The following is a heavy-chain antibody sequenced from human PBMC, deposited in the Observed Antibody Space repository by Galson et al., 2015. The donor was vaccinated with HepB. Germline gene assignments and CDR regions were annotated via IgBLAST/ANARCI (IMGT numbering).Heavy chain of an antibody. J-gene: IGHJ2*01. CDR2: IYYSGST. CDR1: GGSISTFY. Sequence: SETLSLTCTVSGGSISTFYWSWIRQPPGKGLEWIGYIYYSGSTNYNPSLKSRVTISVDTSKNQLSLKLSSVTAADTAVYYCARVLGWLVTNWYFDLWGRGTLVTVSS. D-gene: IGHD6-19*01. V-gene: IGHV4-59*01. CDR3: ARVLGWLVTNWYFDL.